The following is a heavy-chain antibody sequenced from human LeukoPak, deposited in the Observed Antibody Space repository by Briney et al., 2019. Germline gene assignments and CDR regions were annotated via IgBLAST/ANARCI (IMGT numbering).Heavy chain of an antibody. V-gene: IGHV3-7*01. CDR2: IKGDGSEK. Sequence: GGSLRLSCAASGFTFSCDWMSWVRLAPGKGLEWVANIKGDGSEKWYADSVKGRFTISRDNAQNSVHLQMNSLRAEDTAVYHCARDEYRSRWLHPWGQGTLVTVTS. CDR1: GFTFSCDW. J-gene: IGHJ5*02. CDR3: ARDEYRSRWLHP. D-gene: IGHD5-24*01.